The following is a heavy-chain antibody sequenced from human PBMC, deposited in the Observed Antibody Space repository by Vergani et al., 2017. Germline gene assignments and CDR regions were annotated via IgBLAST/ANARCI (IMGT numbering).Heavy chain of an antibody. CDR3: ALGSYQLLLSRHDAFDI. Sequence: QITLKESGPTLVKPTQTLTLTCTFSGFSLSTSGVGVGWIRQPPGKALEWLALIYWDDDKRYSPSLKSRLTITKDTSKNQVVLTMTNMDPVDTATYYCALGSYQLLLSRHDAFDIWGQGTMVTVSS. CDR2: IYWDDDK. CDR1: GFSLSTSGVG. V-gene: IGHV2-5*02. D-gene: IGHD2-2*01. J-gene: IGHJ3*02.